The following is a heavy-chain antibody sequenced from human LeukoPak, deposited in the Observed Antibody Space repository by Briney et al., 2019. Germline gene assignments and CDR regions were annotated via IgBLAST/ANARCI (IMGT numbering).Heavy chain of an antibody. D-gene: IGHD2-15*01. Sequence: GGSLRHSCGASGFTFSSYWTSWVRQAPGKGLEWVANIKQDGSEKYYVDSVKGRFTISRDNAKNSLYLQMNSLRAEDTAVYYCARGEYCSGGSCYSSPEYFQHWGQGTLVTVSS. V-gene: IGHV3-7*01. CDR1: GFTFSSYW. CDR2: IKQDGSEK. CDR3: ARGEYCSGGSCYSSPEYFQH. J-gene: IGHJ1*01.